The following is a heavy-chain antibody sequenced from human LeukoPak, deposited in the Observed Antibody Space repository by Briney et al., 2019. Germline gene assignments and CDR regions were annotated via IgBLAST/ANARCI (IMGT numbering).Heavy chain of an antibody. V-gene: IGHV6-1*01. D-gene: IGHD2-15*01. CDR3: ARGLGYCSGGSCYGSQYYYYYYMDV. J-gene: IGHJ6*03. Sequence: SQTLSLTCAISGDSVSSNSAAWNWIRQSPSRGLEWLGRTYYRSKWYNDYAVSVKSRITINPDTSKNQFSLQLNSVTPEDTAVYYCARGLGYCSGGSCYGSQYYYYYYMDVWGKGTTVTVSS. CDR2: TYYRSKWYN. CDR1: GDSVSSNSAA.